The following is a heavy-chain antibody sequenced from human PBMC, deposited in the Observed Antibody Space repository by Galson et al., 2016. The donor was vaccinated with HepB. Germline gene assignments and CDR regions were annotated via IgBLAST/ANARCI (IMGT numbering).Heavy chain of an antibody. CDR2: IYHSGTT. D-gene: IGHD2-2*01. V-gene: IGHV4-4*02. CDR1: GGSITSTNW. Sequence: SETLSLTCAVSGGSITSTNWWSWVRQPPGRGLEWIGEIYHSGTTNYNPSLKSRVTMSVDKSNNQFSLKLTSATAADTAVYYCAREGLLGTTSCCKGFDYWGQGALVTVSS. J-gene: IGHJ4*02. CDR3: AREGLLGTTSCCKGFDY.